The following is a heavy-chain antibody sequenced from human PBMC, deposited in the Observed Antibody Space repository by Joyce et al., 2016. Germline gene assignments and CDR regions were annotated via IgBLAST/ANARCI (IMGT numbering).Heavy chain of an antibody. V-gene: IGHV3-9*01. CDR2: ISWNSGSI. D-gene: IGHD4/OR15-4a*01. CDR3: AKDKFEYGPLLYQFDN. J-gene: IGHJ4*02. CDR1: GFKFDDYA. Sequence: EVQLVESGGGLVQPGRSLRLSCAASGFKFDDYAMHWVRQAPGKGLEWVSGISWNSGSIDHADSVKGRFTISRDNARNSLYLQMNSLRPEDTALYYCAKDKFEYGPLLYQFDNWGQGTLVTVSS.